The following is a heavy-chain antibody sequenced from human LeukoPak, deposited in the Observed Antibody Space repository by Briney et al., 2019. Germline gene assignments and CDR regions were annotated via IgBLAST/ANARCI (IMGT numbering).Heavy chain of an antibody. D-gene: IGHD3-9*01. V-gene: IGHV1-8*01. CDR2: MNPNSGNT. CDR1: GYTFTSYD. J-gene: IGHJ6*02. CDR3: ARTPMNYDILTGLYYYYGMDV. Sequence: ASVKVSCKGSGYTFTSYDSNCVRQASGQRLEWMGWMNPNSGNTGYAHKFQGRVTITRKTSIRTAYMELRRLRSEDTAVYYCARTPMNYDILTGLYYYYGMDVWGQGTTVTVSS.